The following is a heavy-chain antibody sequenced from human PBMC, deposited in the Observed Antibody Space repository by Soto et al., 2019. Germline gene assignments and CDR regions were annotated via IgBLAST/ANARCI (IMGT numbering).Heavy chain of an antibody. CDR2: IYYSGST. V-gene: IGHV4-31*03. CDR3: ARSEDINYYYYMDV. CDR1: GGSISSGGYY. Sequence: QVQLQESGPGLVKPSQTLSLTCTVSGGSISSGGYYWSWIRQHPGKGLEWIGYIYYSGSTYYHPSIKSRITISIDPSKNQFSLKLSSVTAADTAVYLCARSEDINYYYYMDVWGKGTTVTVSS. J-gene: IGHJ6*03. D-gene: IGHD2-15*01.